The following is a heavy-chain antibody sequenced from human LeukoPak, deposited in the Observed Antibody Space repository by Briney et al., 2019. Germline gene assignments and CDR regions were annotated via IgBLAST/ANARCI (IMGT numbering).Heavy chain of an antibody. D-gene: IGHD6-13*01. V-gene: IGHV1-46*01. CDR3: ARDQVNSSSWLQH. Sequence: ASVKVSCKASGYTFTNYYIHWVRQAPGQGLEWMGIINPSGGSTSYAQKFQGRVTMTRDMSTSTVYMEPSSLRSEDTAVYYCARDQVNSSSWLQHWGRGTLVTVSS. CDR1: GYTFTNYY. CDR2: INPSGGST. J-gene: IGHJ1*01.